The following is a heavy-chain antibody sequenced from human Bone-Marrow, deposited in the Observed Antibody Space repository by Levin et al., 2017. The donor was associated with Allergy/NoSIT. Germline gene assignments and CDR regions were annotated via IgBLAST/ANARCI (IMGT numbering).Heavy chain of an antibody. D-gene: IGHD2-15*01. CDR1: GFTFSDAW. J-gene: IGHJ4*02. CDR2: IISTSDGGTT. Sequence: GGSLRLSCEGSGFTFSDAWMSWVRQAPGEGLEWVGRIISTSDGGTTDYAAPVKGRFTISRDDSRNTVYLQMNSLKTEDTDVYYCTTSPVTYESSGPIDYWGQGNLVSVSP. V-gene: IGHV3-15*01. CDR3: TTSPVTYESSGPIDY.